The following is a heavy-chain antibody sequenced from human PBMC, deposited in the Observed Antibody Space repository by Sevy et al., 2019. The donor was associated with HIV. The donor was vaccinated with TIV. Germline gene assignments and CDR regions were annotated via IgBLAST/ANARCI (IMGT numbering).Heavy chain of an antibody. CDR1: GYTFITYG. CDR3: ARDWVSGYVLSGYYPYFDY. J-gene: IGHJ4*02. Sequence: ASVKVSCKASGYTFITYGISWVRQAPGQGLEWMGWISPYNGNTKSVQSLQGRVTMTTDTSTSTAYMELRSLRTDGTAVYYCARDWVSGYVLSGYYPYFDYWGQGTLVTVSS. CDR2: ISPYNGNT. D-gene: IGHD3-22*01. V-gene: IGHV1-18*01.